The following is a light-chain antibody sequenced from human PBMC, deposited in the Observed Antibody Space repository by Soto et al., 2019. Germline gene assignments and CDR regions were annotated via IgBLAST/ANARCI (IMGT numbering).Light chain of an antibody. V-gene: IGKV3-20*01. CDR1: QSVSSSF. J-gene: IGKJ3*01. CDR2: GAS. CDR3: QQYDSSPLS. Sequence: EIVLTQSPGTLSLSPGERATLSCRASQSVSSSFLAWYQQKPGQAPRLLIYGASSRATGIPDRFSGSGSGTDFTLTISRLEPEDCAVYYCQQYDSSPLSFGAGTKVDIK.